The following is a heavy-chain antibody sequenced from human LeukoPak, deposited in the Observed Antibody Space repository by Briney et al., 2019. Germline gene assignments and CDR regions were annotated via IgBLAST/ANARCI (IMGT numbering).Heavy chain of an antibody. CDR1: GGSISSSSYY. J-gene: IGHJ4*02. CDR3: ARRIIAVAGTVVYYFDY. D-gene: IGHD6-19*01. CDR2: IFYSGNT. V-gene: IGHV4-39*01. Sequence: PSETLSLTCTVSGGSISSSSYYWGWIRQSLGKGLEWIASIFYSGNTYYNPSLKSRVTISVDTSKNQFSLKVTSVTAADTAVYYCARRIIAVAGTVVYYFDYWGQGTLVTVSS.